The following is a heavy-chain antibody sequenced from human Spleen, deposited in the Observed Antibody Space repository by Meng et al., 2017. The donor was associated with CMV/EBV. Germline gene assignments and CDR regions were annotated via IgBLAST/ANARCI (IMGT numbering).Heavy chain of an antibody. J-gene: IGHJ5*02. Sequence: VPFTASRLSFTSYTLPWIRQAPGQGLELMGKIPPILNIVKYSPKFQGRLTITADKSTSTVYMELSALTSDDTATYFCARGGDWFDPWGQGTLVTVSS. CDR2: IPPILNIV. V-gene: IGHV1-69*02. CDR1: RLSFTSYT. CDR3: ARGGDWFDP. D-gene: IGHD3-16*01.